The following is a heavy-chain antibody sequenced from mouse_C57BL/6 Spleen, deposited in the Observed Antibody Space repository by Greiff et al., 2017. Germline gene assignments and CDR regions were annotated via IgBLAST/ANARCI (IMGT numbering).Heavy chain of an antibody. CDR1: GYTFTSYW. Sequence: QVQLQQPGAELVRPGSSVKLSCKASGYTFTSYWMHWVKQRPIQGLEWIGNIDPSDSDTHYNQKFKDKATLTVDKSSSTAYMQLSSLTSEDSAVYYCARGGRSSAFDDWGQGTTLTVSS. D-gene: IGHD3-2*02. CDR3: ARGGRSSAFDD. CDR2: IDPSDSDT. J-gene: IGHJ2*01. V-gene: IGHV1-52*01.